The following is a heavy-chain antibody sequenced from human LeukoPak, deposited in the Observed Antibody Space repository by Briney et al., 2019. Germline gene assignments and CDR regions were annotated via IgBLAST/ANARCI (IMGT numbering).Heavy chain of an antibody. CDR3: ARVREGGWYSRYFDY. CDR1: GFTFSSYW. J-gene: IGHJ4*02. Sequence: GGSLRLSCAASGFTFSSYWMHWVRRAPGKGLVWVSRINSDGSSTSYADSVKGRFTISRDNAKNTLYLQMNSLRAEDTAVYYCARVREGGWYSRYFDYWGQGTLVTVSS. V-gene: IGHV3-74*01. CDR2: INSDGSST. D-gene: IGHD6-19*01.